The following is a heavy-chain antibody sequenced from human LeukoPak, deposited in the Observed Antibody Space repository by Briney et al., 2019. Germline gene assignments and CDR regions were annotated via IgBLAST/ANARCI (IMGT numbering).Heavy chain of an antibody. CDR2: ISYDGGNK. V-gene: IGHV3-30-3*01. CDR3: ARDLTAAAGLYYYYGMDV. Sequence: GGSLRVSCAASGFTFSNYWMNWVRQAPGKGLEWVAVISYDGGNKYYADSVKGRFTISRDNSKNTLYLQMNSLRAEDTAVYYCARDLTAAAGLYYYYGMDVWGQGTAVTVSS. CDR1: GFTFSNYW. J-gene: IGHJ6*02. D-gene: IGHD6-13*01.